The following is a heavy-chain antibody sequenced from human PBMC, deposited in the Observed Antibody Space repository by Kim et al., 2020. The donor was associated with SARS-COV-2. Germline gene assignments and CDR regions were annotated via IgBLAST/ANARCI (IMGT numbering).Heavy chain of an antibody. CDR3: ASLEFGSGDY. J-gene: IGHJ4*02. D-gene: IGHD3-10*01. CDR1: GYSIDSSNYY. CDR2: IYYHGSA. Sequence: SETLSLTCTVSGYSIDSSNYYWGWIRQPPGKGLEWIGSIYYHGSAYYNPSLKSRVTIAVDTSKNQFSLNLRSVTAADTAVYYCASLEFGSGDYWGQGTLVTVSS. V-gene: IGHV4-39*01.